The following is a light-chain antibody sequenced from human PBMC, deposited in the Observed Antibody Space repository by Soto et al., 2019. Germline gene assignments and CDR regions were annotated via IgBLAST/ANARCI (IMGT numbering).Light chain of an antibody. J-gene: IGKJ5*01. Sequence: PGQRATISCRACQSVSSSYLAWYQQKPGQAPRLLIYGASSRATGIPDRFSGSGSGTDFTLTISRLEPEDFAVFYCQVYGPSPPGTFGQGTRLEIK. CDR2: GAS. V-gene: IGKV3-20*01. CDR1: QSVSSSY. CDR3: QVYGPSPPGT.